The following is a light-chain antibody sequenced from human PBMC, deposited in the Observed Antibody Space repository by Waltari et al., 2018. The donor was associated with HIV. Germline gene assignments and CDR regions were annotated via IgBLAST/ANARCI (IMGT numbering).Light chain of an antibody. J-gene: IGKJ5*01. CDR2: RIA. Sequence: EIVLTQSPGTLSLSPGERATLSCTARESVDTRHLAWYQQKPGQPPRLLIYRIANRATGIPDRFDGSGSGTDFTLTISRLEPEDFAVYYCQQYGLSPITFGQGTRLEIK. CDR1: ESVDTRH. CDR3: QQYGLSPIT. V-gene: IGKV3-20*01.